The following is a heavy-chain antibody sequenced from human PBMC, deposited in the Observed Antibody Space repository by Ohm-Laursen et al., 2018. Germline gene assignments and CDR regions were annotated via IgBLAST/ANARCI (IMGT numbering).Heavy chain of an antibody. CDR3: VKDHPSSGWYHFDY. D-gene: IGHD6-19*01. CDR1: GFTVSSNY. J-gene: IGHJ4*02. CDR2: ISYDGSNK. V-gene: IGHV3-30*18. Sequence: SLRLSCAASGFTVSSNYMSWVRQAPGKGLEWVAVISYDGSNKYYADSVKGRFTISRDNSKNTLYLQMNSLRAEDTAFYYCVKDHPSSGWYHFDYWGQGSLVTVSS.